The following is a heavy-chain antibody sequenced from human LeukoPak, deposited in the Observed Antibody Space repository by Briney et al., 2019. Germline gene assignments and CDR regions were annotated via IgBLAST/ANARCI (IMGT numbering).Heavy chain of an antibody. CDR1: GFTVSSNY. J-gene: IGHJ3*02. CDR2: IYSGGST. CDR3: ARELSXFAFDI. V-gene: IGHV3-53*04. Sequence: GGSLRLSCAASGFTVSSNYMSWVRQAPGKGLEWVSVIYSGGSTYYADSVKGRFTISRHNSKNTLYPQMNSLRAEDTAVYYCARELSXFAFDIWGQGTMVTVSS.